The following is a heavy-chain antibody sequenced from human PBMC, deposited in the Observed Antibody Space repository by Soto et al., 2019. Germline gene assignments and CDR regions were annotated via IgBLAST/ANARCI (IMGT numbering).Heavy chain of an antibody. CDR3: VRGGSNYAS. CDR2: IKPDESEK. V-gene: IGHV3-7*01. CDR1: GFTFSDSW. D-gene: IGHD4-4*01. J-gene: IGHJ5*02. Sequence: ESVGGLVQPGGSLRLSCPASGFTFSDSWMTWVRQAPGKGLEWVARIKPDESEKKYADSVKGRFSISRDNAKNSMYLQMDSLRGEDTAVYYCVRGGSNYASWGQGTLVTVSS.